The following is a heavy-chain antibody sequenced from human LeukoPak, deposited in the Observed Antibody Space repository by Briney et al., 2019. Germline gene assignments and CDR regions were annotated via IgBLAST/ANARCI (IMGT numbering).Heavy chain of an antibody. J-gene: IGHJ4*02. CDR1: GFTFSSNA. D-gene: IGHD3-22*01. CDR2: ISASGGST. Sequence: HPGGSLRLSCAASGFTFSSNAMSWVRQAPGKGLEWVSTISASGGSTYYADSVKGRFTISRDNSKNTLYLQMNSLRAEDTAVYYCANLLNFGYYYDSTGPDYWGQGTLVTVSS. V-gene: IGHV3-23*01. CDR3: ANLLNFGYYYDSTGPDY.